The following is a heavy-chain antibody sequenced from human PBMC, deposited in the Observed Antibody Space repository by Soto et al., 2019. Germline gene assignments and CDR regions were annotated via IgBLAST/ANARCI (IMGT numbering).Heavy chain of an antibody. CDR3: VSGRFPHWFDP. J-gene: IGHJ5*02. Sequence: QITLKESGPTLVKPTQTLTLTCTFSGFSLSTCGAGVGWIRQPPGKALEWLALLYWNDEKRYSSSLKSRLTITKDTSKNQVVITMSNMDPVDTATYFCVSGRFPHWFDPWGQGTLVTVSS. CDR2: LYWNDEK. CDR1: GFSLSTCGAG. D-gene: IGHD3-10*01. V-gene: IGHV2-5*01.